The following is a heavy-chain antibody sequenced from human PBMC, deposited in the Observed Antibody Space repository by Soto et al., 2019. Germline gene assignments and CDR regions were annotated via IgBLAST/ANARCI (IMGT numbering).Heavy chain of an antibody. CDR3: ARHGPESGYDSQYSFDY. CDR1: GGSISSYY. D-gene: IGHD5-12*01. V-gene: IGHV4-59*08. Sequence: SETLSLTCTFSGGSISSYYWSWIRQPPGKGLEWIGYIYYSGSTNYNPSLKSRVTISVDTSKNQFSLKLSSVTAADTAVYYCARHGPESGYDSQYSFDYWGQGTLVTVSS. J-gene: IGHJ4*02. CDR2: IYYSGST.